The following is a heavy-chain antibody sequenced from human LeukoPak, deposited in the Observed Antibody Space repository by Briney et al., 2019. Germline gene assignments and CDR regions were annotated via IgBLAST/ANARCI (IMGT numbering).Heavy chain of an antibody. CDR1: GGSFSGYY. J-gene: IGHJ6*02. CDR3: ARGLTYSSGYYADYYYYYGMDV. CDR2: INHSGGT. V-gene: IGHV4-34*01. Sequence: SETLSLTCAVYGGSFSGYYWSWIRQPPGKGLEWIGEINHSGGTDYNPSLKSRVTISVDTSKNQFSLKLSSVTAADTAVYYCARGLTYSSGYYADYYYYYGMDVWGQGTTVTVSS. D-gene: IGHD3-22*01.